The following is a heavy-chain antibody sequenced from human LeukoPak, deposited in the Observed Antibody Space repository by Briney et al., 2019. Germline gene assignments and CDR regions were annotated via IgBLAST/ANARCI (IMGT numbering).Heavy chain of an antibody. Sequence: SQTLSLTCTVSGVSISSGDYYWRWIRQPPGKGLEWIGYIYYSGSTYYNPSLKSRVTISVDTSKNQFSLKLISLTAADTAVYYCARSPIVATGYYFDYWGQGTLATVSS. J-gene: IGHJ4*02. CDR2: IYYSGST. V-gene: IGHV4-30-4*01. D-gene: IGHD5-12*01. CDR3: ARSPIVATGYYFDY. CDR1: GVSISSGDYY.